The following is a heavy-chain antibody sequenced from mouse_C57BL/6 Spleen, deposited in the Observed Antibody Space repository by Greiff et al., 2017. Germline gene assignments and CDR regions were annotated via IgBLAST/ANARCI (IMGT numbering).Heavy chain of an antibody. J-gene: IGHJ4*01. CDR2: IDPSDSYT. V-gene: IGHV1-50*01. Sequence: VQLQQPGAELVKPGASVKLSCKASGYTFTSYWMQWVKQRPGQGLEWIGEIDPSDSYTNYNQKFKGKATLTVDTSSSTAYMQLSSLTSEDSAVYYCARGGSNYEGAMDYWGQGTSVTVSS. CDR3: ARGGSNYEGAMDY. D-gene: IGHD2-5*01. CDR1: GYTFTSYW.